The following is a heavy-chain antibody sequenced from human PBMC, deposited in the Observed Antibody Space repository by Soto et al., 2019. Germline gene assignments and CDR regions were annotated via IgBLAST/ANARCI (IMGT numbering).Heavy chain of an antibody. Sequence: PGGSLRLSCAASGFTLSNYGMHWVRQAPGKGLEWVAVISYDGNNRYYGDSVKGRFTISRDNSKNTVYLQMNSLRVEDTAVYYCASTWSGYYYFDSWGQGTLVTVSS. D-gene: IGHD3-3*01. CDR1: GFTLSNYG. V-gene: IGHV3-30*03. J-gene: IGHJ4*02. CDR2: ISYDGNNR. CDR3: ASTWSGYYYFDS.